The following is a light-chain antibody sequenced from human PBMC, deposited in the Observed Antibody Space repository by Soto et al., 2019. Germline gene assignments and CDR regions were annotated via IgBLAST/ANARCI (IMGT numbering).Light chain of an antibody. J-gene: IGLJ2*01. V-gene: IGLV4-69*01. CDR2: VNSEGSH. CDR3: QTWGTGIHVL. CDR1: SGHSNYA. Sequence: QPVLTQSPSASASLGALVKLTCTLSSGHSNYAIAWHQQQPEKGPRYLMKVNSEGSHSKGDGIPDRFSGSSSGTERYLTISSLQSEDEADYYCQTWGTGIHVLFGGGTQLTVL.